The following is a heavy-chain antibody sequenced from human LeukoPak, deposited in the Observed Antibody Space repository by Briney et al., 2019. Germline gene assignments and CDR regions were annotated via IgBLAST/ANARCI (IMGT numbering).Heavy chain of an antibody. Sequence: SETLSLTCTVSGGSISSGSSYWSWVRQPAGKGLEWIGRIYSSGSTNYNPSLKSRVTISVDTSKNQFSLKLSSVTAADMAVYYCARDFMSLWGRGTLVTVSS. CDR3: ARDFMSL. CDR1: GGSISSGSSY. CDR2: IYSSGST. V-gene: IGHV4-61*02. J-gene: IGHJ2*01.